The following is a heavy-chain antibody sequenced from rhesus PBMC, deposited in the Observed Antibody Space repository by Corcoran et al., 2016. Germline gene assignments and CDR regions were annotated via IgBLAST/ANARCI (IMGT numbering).Heavy chain of an antibody. D-gene: IGHD3-22*01. V-gene: IGHV4-80*01. CDR3: ASSVYYGDS. CDR1: IGSWGAHH. CDR2: IKGDTGST. Sequence: QVQLRESGPGLVKPSETLSLTCSLSIGSWGAHHWRWFRHSPGRGLEWIGEIKGDTGSTNFHPSLSSRVAISRDASKNQFFLRLTSVTAADTAVFYCASSVYYGDSWGQGLLVTVSS. J-gene: IGHJ4*01.